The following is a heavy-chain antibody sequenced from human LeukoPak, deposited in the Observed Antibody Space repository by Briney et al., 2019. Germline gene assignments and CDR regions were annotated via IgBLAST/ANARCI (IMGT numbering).Heavy chain of an antibody. D-gene: IGHD2-8*01. J-gene: IGHJ4*02. CDR3: ARDRGKREDAIPPWSVPDY. V-gene: IGHV1-46*01. CDR1: GYTFTGYY. CDR2: INPSGSST. Sequence: ASVKVSCKASGYTFTGYYMHWVRQAPGQGLEWMGIINPSGSSTSYAQKFQGRITMTSDTSTTTVYMQMRSLRSDDTAVYYCARDRGKREDAIPPWSVPDYWGQGSLVTVSS.